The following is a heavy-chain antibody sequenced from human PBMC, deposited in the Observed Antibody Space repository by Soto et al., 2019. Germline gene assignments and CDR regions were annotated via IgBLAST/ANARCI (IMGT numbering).Heavy chain of an antibody. CDR1: GGTFSNYP. D-gene: IGHD5-12*01. CDR3: ARGNHRWLQLWYFDL. V-gene: IGHV1-69*13. J-gene: IGHJ2*01. Sequence: SVKVSCKASGGTFSNYPISWVRQAPGQGLEWMGGIIPIFGTVNYAQKFEGRVTITADESTSTAYMELSSLRSEDTAVYYCARGNHRWLQLWYFDLWGRGTLVTVSS. CDR2: IIPIFGTV.